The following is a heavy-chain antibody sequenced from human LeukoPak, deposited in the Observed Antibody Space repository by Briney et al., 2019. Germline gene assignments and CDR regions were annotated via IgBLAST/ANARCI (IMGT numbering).Heavy chain of an antibody. CDR2: INPNSGGT. D-gene: IGHD1-26*01. CDR3: ARDLSGSYFYLGNWFDP. CDR1: GYTFTGYY. Sequence: ASVKVSCKASGYTFTGYYMHWVRQAPGQGLEWMGWINPNSGGTNYAQKFQGRVTMTRDTSISTAYMELSRLRSDDTAVYYCARDLSGSYFYLGNWFDPWGQGTLVTVSS. V-gene: IGHV1-2*02. J-gene: IGHJ5*02.